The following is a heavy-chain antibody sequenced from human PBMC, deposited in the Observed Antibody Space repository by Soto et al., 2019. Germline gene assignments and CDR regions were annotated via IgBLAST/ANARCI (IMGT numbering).Heavy chain of an antibody. V-gene: IGHV3-74*01. CDR2: INNDGSST. Sequence: EVQLVESGGGLVQPGGSLRLSCAASGFTFSSYWMHWVRQVPGKGLVWVSRINNDGSSTNYADSVKGRFTISRDNAKNTLYLQMNSLRAEDTAVYYCASQVGNNYWGQGTLGTVSS. CDR1: GFTFSSYW. D-gene: IGHD1-26*01. J-gene: IGHJ4*02. CDR3: ASQVGNNY.